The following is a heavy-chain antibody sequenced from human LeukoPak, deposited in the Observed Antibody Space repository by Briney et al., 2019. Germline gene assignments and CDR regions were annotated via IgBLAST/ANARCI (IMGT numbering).Heavy chain of an antibody. D-gene: IGHD3-10*02. CDR3: AELGITMIGGV. CDR2: ISSSGSTI. J-gene: IGHJ6*04. CDR1: GGHFSGFF. Sequence: LSLTCAVSGGHFSGFFWTWVRQAPGKGLEWVSYISSSGSTIYYADSVKGRFTISRDNAKNSLYLQMNSLRAEDTAVYYCAELGITMIGGVWGKGTTVTISS. V-gene: IGHV3-48*03.